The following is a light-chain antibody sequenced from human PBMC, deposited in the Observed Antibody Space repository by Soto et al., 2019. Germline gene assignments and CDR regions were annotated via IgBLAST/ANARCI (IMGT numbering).Light chain of an antibody. V-gene: IGLV2-14*03. J-gene: IGLJ1*01. CDR2: EVS. Sequence: QSALTQPASVSGSPGQSIAISCTGTSSDVGAYDFVSWYQQHPDKAPKLLIYEVSNRPSGVSDRFSDSKSVNTATLTISGLQAEDEADYYCSSHTTSNTRVFGTGTKLTVL. CDR1: SSDVGAYDF. CDR3: SSHTTSNTRV.